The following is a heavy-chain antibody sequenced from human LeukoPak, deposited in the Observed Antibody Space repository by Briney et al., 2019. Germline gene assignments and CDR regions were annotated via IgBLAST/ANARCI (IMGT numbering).Heavy chain of an antibody. CDR1: GFTFSSYG. D-gene: IGHD5-24*01. V-gene: IGHV3-30*02. J-gene: IGHJ6*03. CDR2: IRYDGSNK. CDR3: ARVPGEMATHYYYYYMDV. Sequence: GGSLRLSCAASGFTFSSYGMHWVRQAPGKGLEWVAFIRYDGSNKYYADSVKGRFTISRDNSKNTLYLQMNSLRAEDTAVYYCARVPGEMATHYYYYYMDVWGKGTTVTVSS.